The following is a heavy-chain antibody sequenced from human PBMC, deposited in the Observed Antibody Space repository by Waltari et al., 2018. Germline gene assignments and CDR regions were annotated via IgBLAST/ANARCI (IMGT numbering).Heavy chain of an antibody. CDR1: GNTFTGYY. V-gene: IGHV1-2*06. J-gene: IGHJ1*01. Sequence: QVQLVQSGAEVKKPGASVKVSCKASGNTFTGYYMHWVRRAPGPGLEWMERINPNSGGTNYSQKFQGRVTMPRDASISTAYIELSRLRSDDTAVYYCARKAVAGAEYFQHWGQGTLVTVSS. CDR2: INPNSGGT. CDR3: ARKAVAGAEYFQH. D-gene: IGHD6-19*01.